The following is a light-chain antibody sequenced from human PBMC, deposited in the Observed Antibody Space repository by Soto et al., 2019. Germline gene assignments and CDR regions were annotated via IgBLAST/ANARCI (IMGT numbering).Light chain of an antibody. CDR2: DAS. J-gene: IGKJ4*01. CDR1: QSVSSY. Sequence: EIMLTQSPATLSLSPGERATLSCRASQSVSSYLAWYQQNPGQAPRLLIYDASNRATGIPARFSGSGSGTDFTLTISSLEPEDFAVYFCQQRRYWPLTFGGGTKVDIK. V-gene: IGKV3-11*01. CDR3: QQRRYWPLT.